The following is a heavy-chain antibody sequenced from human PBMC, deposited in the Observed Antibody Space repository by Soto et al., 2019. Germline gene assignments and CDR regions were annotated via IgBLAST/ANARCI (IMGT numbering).Heavy chain of an antibody. J-gene: IGHJ4*02. CDR2: ISYDGSNK. CDR3: AKGGITMIVVVTPDYFDY. CDR1: VFTFSSYG. V-gene: IGHV3-30*18. Sequence: QVQLVESGGGVVQPGRSLRLSCAASVFTFSSYGMHWVRQAPGKGLEWVAVISYDGSNKYYADSVKGRFTISRDNSKNTLYLQMNSLRAEDTAVYYCAKGGITMIVVVTPDYFDYWGQGTLVTVSS. D-gene: IGHD3-22*01.